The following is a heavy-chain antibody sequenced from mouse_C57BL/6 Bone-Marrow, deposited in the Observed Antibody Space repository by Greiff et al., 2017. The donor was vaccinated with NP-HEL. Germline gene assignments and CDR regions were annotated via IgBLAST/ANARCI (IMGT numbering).Heavy chain of an antibody. CDR3: ARRSTTVVDYYAMDY. D-gene: IGHD1-1*01. Sequence: DVKLVESGGDLVKPGGSLKLSCAASGFTFSSYGMSWVRQTPDKRLEWVATISSGGSYTYYPDSVKGRFTISRDNAKNTLYLQMSSLKSEDTAMYYCARRSTTVVDYYAMDYWGQGTSVTVSS. CDR2: ISSGGSYT. J-gene: IGHJ4*01. CDR1: GFTFSSYG. V-gene: IGHV5-6*02.